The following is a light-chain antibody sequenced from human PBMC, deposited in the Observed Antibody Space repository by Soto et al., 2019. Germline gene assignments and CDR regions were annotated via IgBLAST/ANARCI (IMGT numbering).Light chain of an antibody. V-gene: IGKV1-5*01. CDR2: DAS. J-gene: IGKJ5*01. Sequence: EIPITQSRSTLSASVGARATITCRSSQSISSWLAWYQQKPGKAPKLLIYDASSLESGVPSRFSGSGSGTEFTLTISSLQPDDFATYYCQQYNSYSPWTFGQGTRLENK. CDR1: QSISSW. CDR3: QQYNSYSPWT.